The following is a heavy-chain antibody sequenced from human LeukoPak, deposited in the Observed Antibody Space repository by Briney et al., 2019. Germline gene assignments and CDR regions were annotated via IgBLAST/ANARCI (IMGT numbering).Heavy chain of an antibody. CDR3: ARSPTGNYAGERVRRFDP. CDR2: IYTSGST. D-gene: IGHD3-16*01. J-gene: IGHJ5*02. CDR1: GGSISSGSYY. V-gene: IGHV4-61*02. Sequence: SETLSLTCTVSGGSISSGSYYWSWLRQPAGKGLEWIGRIYTSGSTNYNPSLKSRVTISVDTSKNQFSLKLSSVTAADTAVYYCARSPTGNYAGERVRRFDPWGQGTLVTVSS.